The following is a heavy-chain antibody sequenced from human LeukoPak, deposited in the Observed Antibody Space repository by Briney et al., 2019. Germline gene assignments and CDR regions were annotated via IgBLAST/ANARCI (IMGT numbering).Heavy chain of an antibody. CDR2: ISWNSGSI. D-gene: IGHD3-22*01. CDR3: AKDTLNYYDSSGTTYDY. Sequence: GGSLRLSCAASGFTFDDYAMHWVRQAPGKGLEWVSGISWNSGSIGYADSVKGRFTISRDNAKNSPYLQMNSLRAEDTALYYCAKDTLNYYDSSGTTYDYWGQGTLVTVSS. J-gene: IGHJ4*02. V-gene: IGHV3-9*01. CDR1: GFTFDDYA.